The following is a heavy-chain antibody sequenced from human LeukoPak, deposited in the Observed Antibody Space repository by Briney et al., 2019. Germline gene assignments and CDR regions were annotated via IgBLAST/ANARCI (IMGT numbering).Heavy chain of an antibody. CDR2: IYYSGST. D-gene: IGHD3-16*01. CDR3: ARQARLGGSDKFDY. CDR1: GGSISSSSYY. V-gene: IGHV4-39*01. J-gene: IGHJ4*02. Sequence: SETLSLTCTVSGGSISSSSYYWGWIRQPPGKGLEGIGSIYYSGSTYYNPSLKSRVTISVDTSKNQYSLKLSSVTAADTAVYYCARQARLGGSDKFDYWGQGTLVTVSS.